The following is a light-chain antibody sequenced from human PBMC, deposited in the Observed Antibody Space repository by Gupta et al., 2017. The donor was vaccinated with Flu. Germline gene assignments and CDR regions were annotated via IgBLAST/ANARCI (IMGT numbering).Light chain of an antibody. Sequence: TSSCNATRSDVGSQTCVSGYHQHPSQAPTLMLSVLKKPPSGVPDCFSGSTPGNTASLTGDALQAEDAADYYCSSYAIRHTCLFGPGTKVTVL. V-gene: IGLV2-8*01. CDR1: RSDVGSQTC. CDR2: VLK. CDR3: SSYAIRHTCL. J-gene: IGLJ1*01.